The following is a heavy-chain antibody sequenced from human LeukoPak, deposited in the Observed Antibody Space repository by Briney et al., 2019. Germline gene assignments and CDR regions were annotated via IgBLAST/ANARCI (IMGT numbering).Heavy chain of an antibody. CDR3: ARDWYSSSWYRWGAFDI. V-gene: IGHV1-69*04. CDR1: GGTFSSYT. CDR2: IIPILGIA. Sequence: PVKVSCKASGGTFSSYTISWVRQAPGQGLEWMGRIIPILGIANYAQKFQGRVTITADKSTSTAYMELSSLRSEDTAVYYCARDWYSSSWYRWGAFDIWGQGTMVTVSS. J-gene: IGHJ3*02. D-gene: IGHD6-13*01.